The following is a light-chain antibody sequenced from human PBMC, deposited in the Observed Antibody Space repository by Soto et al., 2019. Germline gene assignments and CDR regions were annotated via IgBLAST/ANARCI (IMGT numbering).Light chain of an antibody. CDR1: RDIGGD. CDR2: AAS. V-gene: IGKV1-17*01. J-gene: IGKJ1*01. CDR3: QQYNSYSWT. Sequence: QMTQSPSSLSASVGDRITITCRASRDIGGDLSWYQQKPGKAPTLLIYAASNLQSGVPSTFRGSGSGTEFTLTISSLQPDDFATYYCQQYNSYSWTFGQGTKVDIK.